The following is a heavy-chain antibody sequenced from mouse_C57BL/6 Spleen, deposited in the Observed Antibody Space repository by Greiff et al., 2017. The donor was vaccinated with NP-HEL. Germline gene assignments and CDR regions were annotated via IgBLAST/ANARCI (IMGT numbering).Heavy chain of an antibody. CDR3: TGYYYGRFAY. V-gene: IGHV6-3*01. J-gene: IGHJ3*01. D-gene: IGHD1-1*01. CDR2: IRLKSDNYAT. CDR1: GFTFSNYW. Sequence: EVNLVESGGGLVQPGGSMKLSCVASGFTFSNYWMNWVRQSPEKGLEWVAQIRLKSDNYATHYAESVKGRFTISRDDSKSSVYLQMNNLRAEDTGIYYCTGYYYGRFAYWGQGTLVTVSA.